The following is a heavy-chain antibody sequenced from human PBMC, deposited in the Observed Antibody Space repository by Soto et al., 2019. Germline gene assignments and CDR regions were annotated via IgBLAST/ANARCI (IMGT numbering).Heavy chain of an antibody. CDR3: AGESNYYYDSRRFDY. J-gene: IGHJ4*02. Sequence: SVKVSCKASGGTFSSYAISWVRQAPGQGLEWMGVIIPIFGTANYAQKFQGRVTITADESTSTAYMELSSLRSEDTAVYYCAGESNYYYDSRRFDYWGQGTLVTVSS. CDR1: GGTFSSYA. V-gene: IGHV1-69*13. CDR2: IIPIFGTA. D-gene: IGHD3-22*01.